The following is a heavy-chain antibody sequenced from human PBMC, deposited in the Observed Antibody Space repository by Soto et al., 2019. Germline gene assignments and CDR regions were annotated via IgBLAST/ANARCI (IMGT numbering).Heavy chain of an antibody. CDR3: EKLVVAANNPDAFDI. D-gene: IGHD2-15*01. V-gene: IGHV3-30*18. CDR2: ISYDGSNK. J-gene: IGHJ3*02. CDR1: GFTFSSHG. Sequence: GGSLRLSCAASGFTFSSHGIHWVRQAPGKGLEWVAVISYDGSNKYYADSVKGRFTISRDNSKNTLYLQMNSLRAEDTAVYYCEKLVVAANNPDAFDIWGQGTMVTVSS.